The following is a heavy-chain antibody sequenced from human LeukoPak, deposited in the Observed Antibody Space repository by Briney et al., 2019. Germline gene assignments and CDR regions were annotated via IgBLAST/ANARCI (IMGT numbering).Heavy chain of an antibody. CDR3: ARDADTSEFFSWLDL. V-gene: IGHV3-33*01. CDR1: GFTFSYYG. D-gene: IGHD3-22*01. CDR2: IWHDGGKR. J-gene: IGHJ5*02. Sequence: GRSLRLSCAASGFTFSYYGMQWVRQAPGMELEWVALIWHDGGKRYYADSVKGRFTISRDNSKNTLYLQMTTLRAEDTAVYYCARDADTSEFFSWLDLWGQGTLVTVSS.